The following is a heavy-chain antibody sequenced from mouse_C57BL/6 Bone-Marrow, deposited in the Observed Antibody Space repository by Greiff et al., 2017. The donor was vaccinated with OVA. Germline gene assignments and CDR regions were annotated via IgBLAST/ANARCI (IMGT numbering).Heavy chain of an antibody. D-gene: IGHD2-5*01. CDR3: AKHYINYVYWYFDV. V-gene: IGHV2-5*01. J-gene: IGHJ1*03. CDR2: IWRGGGT. CDR1: GFSLTSYG. Sequence: VQLQQSGPGLAQPSQSLSITCTVSGFSLTSYGVHWVRQSPGKGLEWLGVIWRGGGTDYNAAFMSRLGITKDNSKSQVFFKMNRLQADDTAIYYCAKHYINYVYWYFDVWGTGTTVTVSS.